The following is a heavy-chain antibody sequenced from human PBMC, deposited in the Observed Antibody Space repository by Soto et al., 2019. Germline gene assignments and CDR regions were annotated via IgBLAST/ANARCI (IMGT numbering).Heavy chain of an antibody. CDR2: IKSKTDGGTT. V-gene: IGHV3-15*01. CDR1: GFTFSNTW. Sequence: AGSLSLSCVASGFTFSNTWMTWVCQLPGKGLEWVGRIKSKTDGGTTGYAAPVKGRFTIARDDSEATLFLQMNTLKTEDTVVYYCSKVKGDSSAGASLEYWGQGTVVNVSS. D-gene: IGHD3-3*01. J-gene: IGHJ4*02. CDR3: SKVKGDSSAGASLEY.